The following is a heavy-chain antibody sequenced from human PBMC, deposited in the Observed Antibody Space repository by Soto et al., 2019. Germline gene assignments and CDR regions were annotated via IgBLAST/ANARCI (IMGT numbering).Heavy chain of an antibody. J-gene: IGHJ4*02. CDR1: GGSFSGYY. V-gene: IGHV4-34*01. Sequence: SETLSLTCAVYGGSFSGYYWSGIRQPPGKGLEWIGEINHSGSTNYNPSLKSRVTISVDTSKNQFSLKLSSVTAADTAVYYCARVRDYVWGSYRYPFDYWGQGTLVTVSS. CDR3: ARVRDYVWGSYRYPFDY. D-gene: IGHD3-16*02. CDR2: INHSGST.